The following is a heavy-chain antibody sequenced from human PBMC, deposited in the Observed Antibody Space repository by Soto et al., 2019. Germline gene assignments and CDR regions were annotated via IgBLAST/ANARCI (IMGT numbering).Heavy chain of an antibody. CDR1: GYTFSSYA. Sequence: QVQLVQSGAEVKKPGASVKVSCKASGYTFSSYAINWVRQATGQGLEWMGWLNPNSGDTGQAQKLQGRVTLTRNTAINTAYIELSRLTSDHTAVHYCAASGRSWYLYWGQGALKTVSS. J-gene: IGHJ4*02. CDR3: AASGRSWYLY. CDR2: LNPNSGDT. D-gene: IGHD6-13*01. V-gene: IGHV1-8*01.